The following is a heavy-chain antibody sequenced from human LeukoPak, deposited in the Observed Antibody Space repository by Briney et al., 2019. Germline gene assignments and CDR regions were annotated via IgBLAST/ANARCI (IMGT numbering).Heavy chain of an antibody. Sequence: PGGSLRLSCAASGFTFSSYAMSWVRQAPGKGLEWVSAISGSGGSTYYADSVKGRFTISRDNSKNTLYLQMNSLRAEDTAVYYCARVNWYSGSYSHFDYWGQGTLVTVSS. D-gene: IGHD1-26*01. CDR2: ISGSGGST. CDR3: ARVNWYSGSYSHFDY. J-gene: IGHJ4*02. V-gene: IGHV3-23*01. CDR1: GFTFSSYA.